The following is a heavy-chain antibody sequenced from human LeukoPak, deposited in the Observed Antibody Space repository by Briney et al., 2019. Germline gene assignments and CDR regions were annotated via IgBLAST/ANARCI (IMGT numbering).Heavy chain of an antibody. CDR3: TRHVPLEYCSSTSCYAFDY. Sequence: PGGSLRLSCAASGFTFSGSAMHWVRQASGKGLEWVGRIRSKANSYATAYAASVKGRFTISRDDSKNTAYLQMNSLKTEDTAVYYCTRHVPLEYCSSTSCYAFDYWGQGTLVTVSS. V-gene: IGHV3-73*01. J-gene: IGHJ4*02. CDR2: IRSKANSYAT. D-gene: IGHD2-2*01. CDR1: GFTFSGSA.